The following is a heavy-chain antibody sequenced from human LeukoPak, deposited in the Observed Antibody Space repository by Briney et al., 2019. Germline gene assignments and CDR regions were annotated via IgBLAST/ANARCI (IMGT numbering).Heavy chain of an antibody. CDR2: IKPDGSEK. CDR3: ARGDFWSGDYTDAFDV. J-gene: IGHJ3*01. CDR1: GFTFSNYW. D-gene: IGHD3-3*01. Sequence: GGSLRFSCAASGFTFSNYWMSWVRQAPGKGLEWVANIKPDGSEKYCVDSVKGRFSISRDNVRNVLYLQMNNLRAGDTALYYCARGDFWSGDYTDAFDVWGQGTMVTVSA. V-gene: IGHV3-7*04.